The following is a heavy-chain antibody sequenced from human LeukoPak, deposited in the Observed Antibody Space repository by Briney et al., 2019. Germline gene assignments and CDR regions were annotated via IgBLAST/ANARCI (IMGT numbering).Heavy chain of an antibody. CDR1: GFTFSNAW. J-gene: IGHJ4*02. CDR2: ISGSGGST. D-gene: IGHD3-22*01. V-gene: IGHV3-23*01. CDR3: AKDHYYDSSGYYHPSDYFDY. Sequence: GGSLRLSCAASGFTFSNAWVNWVRQAPGKGLEWVSAISGSGGSTYYADSVKGRFTISRDNSKNTLYLQMNSLRAEDTAVYYCAKDHYYDSSGYYHPSDYFDYWGQGTLVTVSS.